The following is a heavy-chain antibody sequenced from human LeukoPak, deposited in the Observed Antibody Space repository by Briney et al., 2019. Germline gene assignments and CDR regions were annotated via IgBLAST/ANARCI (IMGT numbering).Heavy chain of an antibody. CDR1: GGSISSCY. J-gene: IGHJ5*02. CDR2: IYTTGNT. CDR3: ARGKYYYDSNSSYRYFDP. Sequence: SETLSLTCIVSGGSISSCYWSWIRQPAGKGLEWIGRIYTTGNTNYNPSLKSRVTMSIDTSKKQFSLKLSSVTAADTAVYYCARGKYYYDSNSSYRYFDPWGQGNLVTVSS. D-gene: IGHD3-22*01. V-gene: IGHV4-4*07.